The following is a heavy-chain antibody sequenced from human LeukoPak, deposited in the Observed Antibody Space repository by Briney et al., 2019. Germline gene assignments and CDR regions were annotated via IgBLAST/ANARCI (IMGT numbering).Heavy chain of an antibody. Sequence: SVKVSCKTAGYTFTGYYIHWVRQAPGQGLEWMGWINPNSGATYYAQDFQGRVTMTRDTPISTASLELSRLRSDDTAVYYCARDLGYTSGRPDYWGQGTLVTVSS. V-gene: IGHV1-2*02. CDR3: ARDLGYTSGRPDY. D-gene: IGHD6-19*01. CDR2: INPNSGAT. CDR1: GYTFTGYY. J-gene: IGHJ4*02.